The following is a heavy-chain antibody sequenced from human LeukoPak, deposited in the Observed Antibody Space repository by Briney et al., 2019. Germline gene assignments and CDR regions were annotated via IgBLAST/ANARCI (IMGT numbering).Heavy chain of an antibody. Sequence: GGSLRLSCAASGFTFSSYSMNWVRQAPGKGLEWVSYISSSSSTKYYADSVKGRFTISRDNAKNSLYLQMNSLRAEDTAVYYCARDRGYSYSGNRFDYWGQGTLVTVSS. V-gene: IGHV3-48*01. CDR1: GFTFSSYS. D-gene: IGHD5-18*01. J-gene: IGHJ4*02. CDR2: ISSSSSTK. CDR3: ARDRGYSYSGNRFDY.